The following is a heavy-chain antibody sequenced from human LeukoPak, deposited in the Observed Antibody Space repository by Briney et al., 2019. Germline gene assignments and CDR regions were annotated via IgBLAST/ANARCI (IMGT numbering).Heavy chain of an antibody. J-gene: IGHJ4*02. Sequence: PGGSLRLSCAASGFTFSSYSMNWVRQAPGKGLEWVSSISSSSSYIYYADSVKGRFTISRDNAKNPLYLQMNTLRAEDTAVYYCARDPYFDWLLDGDFDYWGQGTLVTVSS. D-gene: IGHD3-9*01. CDR1: GFTFSSYS. V-gene: IGHV3-21*01. CDR2: ISSSSSYI. CDR3: ARDPYFDWLLDGDFDY.